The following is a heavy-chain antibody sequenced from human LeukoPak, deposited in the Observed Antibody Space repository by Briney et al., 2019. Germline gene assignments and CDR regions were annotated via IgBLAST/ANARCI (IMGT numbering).Heavy chain of an antibody. J-gene: IGHJ6*03. CDR3: ARTDFWSGYQYAGYYYMDV. D-gene: IGHD3-3*01. V-gene: IGHV4-34*01. Sequence: PSETLSLTCAVYGGSLNGYYWTWIRQPPGKGLEWIGEINHSGSTNYNPSLKSRVTISVDTSKNQFSLKLSSVTAADTAVYYCARTDFWSGYQYAGYYYMDVWGKGTTVTVSS. CDR1: GGSLNGYY. CDR2: INHSGST.